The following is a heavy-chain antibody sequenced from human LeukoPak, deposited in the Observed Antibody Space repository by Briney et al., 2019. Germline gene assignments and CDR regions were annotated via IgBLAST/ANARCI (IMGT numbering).Heavy chain of an antibody. V-gene: IGHV1-24*01. CDR3: ATGPYYDFWSGYLKGYFDY. CDR2: FDPEDGET. J-gene: IGHJ4*02. CDR1: GYTLTELS. D-gene: IGHD3-3*01. Sequence: ASVKVSCKVSGYTLTELSMHWVRQAPGKGLEWMGGFDPEDGETIYAQKFQGRVTMTEDTSTDTAYMELSSLRSEDTAVYYCATGPYYDFWSGYLKGYFDYWGQRTLVTVSS.